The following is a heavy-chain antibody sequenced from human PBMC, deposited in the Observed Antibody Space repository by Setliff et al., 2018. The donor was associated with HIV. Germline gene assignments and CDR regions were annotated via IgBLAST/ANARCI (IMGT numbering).Heavy chain of an antibody. V-gene: IGHV3-20*04. Sequence: GGSLRLSCSASGFTFDDYGMSWVRQAPGKGLEWVSGVNWHGSSTGYADSVKGRFVISRDNARNSLYLQMNSLRADDTALYYCARENNRGWHWLDPFDYWGQGTLVTVSS. CDR3: ARENNRGWHWLDPFDY. CDR1: GFTFDDYG. D-gene: IGHD6-19*01. J-gene: IGHJ4*02. CDR2: VNWHGSST.